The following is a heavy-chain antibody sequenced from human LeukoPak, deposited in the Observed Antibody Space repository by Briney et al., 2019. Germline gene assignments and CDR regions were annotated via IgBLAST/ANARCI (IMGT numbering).Heavy chain of an antibody. V-gene: IGHV3-23*01. D-gene: IGHD3-3*01. CDR2: ISGSGGST. CDR3: AKYYDFWSGYLYYFDY. Sequence: GGSLRLSCVASGFTFSSSAMSWVRQVPGKGLEWVSGISGSGGSTYYADSVKGRFTISRDNSKNTLYLQMNSLRAEDTAVYYCAKYYDFWSGYLYYFDYWGQGTLVTVSS. J-gene: IGHJ4*02. CDR1: GFTFSSSA.